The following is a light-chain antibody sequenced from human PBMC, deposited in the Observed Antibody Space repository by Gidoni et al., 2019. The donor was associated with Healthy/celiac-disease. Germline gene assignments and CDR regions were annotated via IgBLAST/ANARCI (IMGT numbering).Light chain of an antibody. Sequence: EIVLKQSPATLSLSPVERATLPCRASQSVSSYLAWYQQKPGQAPRLSIYDASNRATGMPARFSGSGSVTDFTLTISSLEPEDFAVYYCQQRSNWPLTFGGGTKVEIK. CDR2: DAS. CDR3: QQRSNWPLT. CDR1: QSVSSY. V-gene: IGKV3-11*01. J-gene: IGKJ4*01.